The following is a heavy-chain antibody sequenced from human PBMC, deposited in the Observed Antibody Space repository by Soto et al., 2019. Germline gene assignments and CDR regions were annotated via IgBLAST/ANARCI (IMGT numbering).Heavy chain of an antibody. Sequence: QVQLVQSGAEVKKPAASVKVSCKASGYTFTGYYMHWVRQAPGQGLEWMGWINPNSGGTNYAQKFQGWVTMTRDTSISTAYMELSRLRSDDTAVYYCARGVGITMVRGVLFDYWGQGTLVTVSS. CDR1: GYTFTGYY. V-gene: IGHV1-2*04. J-gene: IGHJ4*02. CDR2: INPNSGGT. CDR3: ARGVGITMVRGVLFDY. D-gene: IGHD3-10*01.